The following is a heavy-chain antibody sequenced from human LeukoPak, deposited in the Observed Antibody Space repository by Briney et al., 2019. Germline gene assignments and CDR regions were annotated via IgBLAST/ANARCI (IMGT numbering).Heavy chain of an antibody. J-gene: IGHJ4*02. V-gene: IGHV3-21*01. CDR3: ARGLRDGYNAAFDY. CDR2: ISSSSSYI. Sequence: GGSLRLSCAASGFTFSIYSMNWVRQPPGKGLEWVSYISSSSSYIYYADPVKGRFTISRENAKNSLYLQMNSLRAGDTAVYYCARGLRDGYNAAFDYWGQGTLVTVSS. CDR1: GFTFSIYS. D-gene: IGHD5-24*01.